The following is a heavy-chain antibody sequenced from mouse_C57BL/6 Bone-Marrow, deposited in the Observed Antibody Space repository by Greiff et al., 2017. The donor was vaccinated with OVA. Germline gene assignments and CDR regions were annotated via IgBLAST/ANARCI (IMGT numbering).Heavy chain of an antibody. V-gene: IGHV5-16*01. D-gene: IGHD2-3*01. CDR3: ARVSDGYSFAY. CDR1: GFTFSDYY. J-gene: IGHJ3*01. Sequence: EVKLVESEGGLVQPGSSMKLSCTASGFTFSDYYMAWVRQVPEKGLEWVANINYDGSSTYYLDSLKSRFIISRDNAKNILYLQMSSLKSEDTATYYCARVSDGYSFAYWGQGTLVTVSA. CDR2: INYDGSST.